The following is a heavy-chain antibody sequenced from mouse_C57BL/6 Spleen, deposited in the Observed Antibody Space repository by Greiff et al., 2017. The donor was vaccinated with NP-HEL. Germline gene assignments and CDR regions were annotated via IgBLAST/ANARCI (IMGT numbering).Heavy chain of an antibody. CDR3: ARRELGCFDY. D-gene: IGHD4-1*01. V-gene: IGHV5-17*01. J-gene: IGHJ2*01. CDR1: GFTFSDYG. CDR2: ISSGSSTI. Sequence: EVHLVESGGGLVKPGGSLKLSCAASGFTFSDYGMHWVRQAPEKGLEWVAYISSGSSTIYYADTVKGRFTISRDNAKNTLFLQMTSLRSEDTAMYYCARRELGCFDYWGQGATLTVSS.